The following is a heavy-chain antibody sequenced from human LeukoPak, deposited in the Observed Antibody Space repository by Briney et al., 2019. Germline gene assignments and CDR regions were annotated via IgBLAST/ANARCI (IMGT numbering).Heavy chain of an antibody. CDR2: IKQDGSEK. V-gene: IGHV3-7*01. CDR1: GSTFSSYW. CDR3: ATEESGMDV. Sequence: GGSLRLSCAASGSTFSSYWMSWVRQAPGKGLEWVANIKQDGSEKYYVDSVKGRFTISRDNAKNSLYLQMNSLRAEDTAVYYCATEESGMDVWGQGTTVTVSS. D-gene: IGHD2/OR15-2a*01. J-gene: IGHJ6*02.